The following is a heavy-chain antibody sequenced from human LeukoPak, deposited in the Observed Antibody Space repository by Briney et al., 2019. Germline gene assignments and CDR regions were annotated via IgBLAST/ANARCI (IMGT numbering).Heavy chain of an antibody. D-gene: IGHD5-12*01. J-gene: IGHJ4*02. CDR2: ISAYNGNT. CDR1: GYTFTSYG. V-gene: IGHV1-18*01. Sequence: ASVKVSCKTSGYTFTSYGISWVRQAPGQGLEWMGWISAYNGNTNYAQKFQGRLTMTTDTSTNTAYMEVKSLRSDDTAVYYCARAQPLVATIFDYWGQGTLVTVSS. CDR3: ARAQPLVATIFDY.